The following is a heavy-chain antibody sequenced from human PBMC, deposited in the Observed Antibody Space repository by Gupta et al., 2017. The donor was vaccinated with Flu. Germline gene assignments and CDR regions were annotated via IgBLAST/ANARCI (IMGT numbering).Heavy chain of an antibody. J-gene: IGHJ4*02. Sequence: QVQLVESGGGVVQPGRSLRLSCADSGFTFSTYGMHWVRQAPGKGLECVAVISNDGSNTYSGDSVKGRFTISRDNSKNTLYLQMNSLRVEDTAVYYCAKTLNYYFYYWGQGTLVTVSS. CDR2: ISNDGSNT. CDR3: AKTLNYYFYY. V-gene: IGHV3-30*18. CDR1: GFTFSTYG.